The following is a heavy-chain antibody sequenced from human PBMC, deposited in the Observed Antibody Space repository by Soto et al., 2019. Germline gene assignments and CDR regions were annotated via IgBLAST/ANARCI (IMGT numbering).Heavy chain of an antibody. J-gene: IGHJ4*02. CDR1: GFSLITSGVG. Sequence: QITLKEAGPPLVKLTQTLTLTCSFSGFSLITSGVGVGWIRQPPGKALEWLALIYWDDDKGYSTSLKSRLTITKDTSKNQVVLTMTNMDPADTATYYCAHTMAPRIFDYWGQGILVTVSS. CDR2: IYWDDDK. V-gene: IGHV2-5*02. CDR3: AHTMAPRIFDY.